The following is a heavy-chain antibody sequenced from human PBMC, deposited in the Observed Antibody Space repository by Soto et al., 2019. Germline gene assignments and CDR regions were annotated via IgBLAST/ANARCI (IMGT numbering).Heavy chain of an antibody. D-gene: IGHD3-16*01. V-gene: IGHV3-48*02. J-gene: IGHJ6*02. CDR2: IDSESDTI. CDR1: GLTFSTYS. Sequence: PGGSLRLSCAASGLTFSTYSMNWVRQAPGKGLEWISYIDSESDTIFYADSVKGRFTISRDNAKNSLFLEMNSLRDEDTAVYYCARLYYDYVWGQGTTVTVSS. CDR3: ARLYYDYV.